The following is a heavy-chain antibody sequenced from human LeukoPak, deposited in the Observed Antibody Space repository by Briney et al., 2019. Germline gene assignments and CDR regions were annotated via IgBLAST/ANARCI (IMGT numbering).Heavy chain of an antibody. Sequence: AGGSLRLSCAASGFTFSSYGMHWVRQAPGKGLEWVAFIRYNGSNKYYADSVKGRFTISRDNSKNTLYLQMNSLRAEDTAVYYCAKGGCSSASCYALDYFDYWGQGTLVTVSS. J-gene: IGHJ4*02. D-gene: IGHD2-2*01. CDR1: GFTFSSYG. CDR2: IRYNGSNK. CDR3: AKGGCSSASCYALDYFDY. V-gene: IGHV3-30*02.